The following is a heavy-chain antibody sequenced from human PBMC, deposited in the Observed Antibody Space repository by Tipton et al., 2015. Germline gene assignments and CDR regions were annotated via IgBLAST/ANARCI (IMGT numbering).Heavy chain of an antibody. CDR2: IYYSGTT. Sequence: LRLSCTVSGDSMSSGTYYWSWIRQHPGKGLEWIGYIYYSGTTYYNPSLKSRLTISLDRSKSHFSLQLASVTAADTAVYYCARSGDTYIDYWGQGTLVTVPS. CDR1: GDSMSSGTYY. V-gene: IGHV4-31*03. J-gene: IGHJ4*02. CDR3: ARSGDTYIDY. D-gene: IGHD5-18*01.